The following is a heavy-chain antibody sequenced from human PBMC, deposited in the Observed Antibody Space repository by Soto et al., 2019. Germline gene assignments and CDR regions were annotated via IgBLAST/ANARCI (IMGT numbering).Heavy chain of an antibody. CDR1: VITFTNTA. CDR3: EASSTGYSTSWFDS. J-gene: IGHJ5*01. D-gene: IGHD6-13*01. Sequence: KACVITFTNTAVQWLRPARAQRIEWIGWIVVGSGNTNYAQKCQERDTITRDMSTSTAYMELSSLRSEDTAVYYCEASSTGYSTSWFDS. CDR2: IVVGSGNT. V-gene: IGHV1-58*01.